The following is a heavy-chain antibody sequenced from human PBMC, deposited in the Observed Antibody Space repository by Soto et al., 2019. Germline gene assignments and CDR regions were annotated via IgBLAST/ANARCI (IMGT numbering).Heavy chain of an antibody. V-gene: IGHV4-34*01. CDR1: GGSFSGYY. D-gene: IGHD3-3*01. CDR2: INHSGST. J-gene: IGHJ6*02. Sequence: SETLSLTCAVYGGSFSGYYWSWIRQPLGKGLEWIGEINHSGSTNYNPSLKSRVTISVDTSKNQFSLKLSSVTAADTAVYYCARAPYYDFRSGYYTHYYGMDVWGQGTTVTVSS. CDR3: ARAPYYDFRSGYYTHYYGMDV.